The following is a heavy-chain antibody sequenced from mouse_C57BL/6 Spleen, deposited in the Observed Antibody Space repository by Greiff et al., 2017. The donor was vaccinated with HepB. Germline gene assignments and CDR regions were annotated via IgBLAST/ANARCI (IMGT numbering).Heavy chain of an antibody. J-gene: IGHJ3*01. D-gene: IGHD2-3*01. V-gene: IGHV10-1*01. Sequence: DVMLVESGGGLVQPKGSLKLSCAASGFSFNTYAMNWVRQATGKGLEWVARIRSKSNNYATYYADSVKDSFTISREDSESMLYLQMNNLKTDDTAMYYCGIQTIYEGSYWGQGTLVTVSA. CDR1: GFSFNTYA. CDR3: GIQTIYEGSY. CDR2: IRSKSNNYAT.